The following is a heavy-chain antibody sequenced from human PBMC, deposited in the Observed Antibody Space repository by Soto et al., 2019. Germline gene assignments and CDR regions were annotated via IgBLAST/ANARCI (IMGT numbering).Heavy chain of an antibody. V-gene: IGHV1-18*01. Sequence: ASVKVSCKASGYTFTSYGISWVRQAPGQGLEWMGWISAYNGNTNYAQKLQGRVTMTTDTSTSTAYMELRSLRSDDTAVYYCVRVYYYDSSGYYYHFYYYYGMDVWGQGTTVTVSS. CDR1: GYTFTSYG. CDR2: ISAYNGNT. CDR3: VRVYYYDSSGYYYHFYYYYGMDV. D-gene: IGHD3-22*01. J-gene: IGHJ6*02.